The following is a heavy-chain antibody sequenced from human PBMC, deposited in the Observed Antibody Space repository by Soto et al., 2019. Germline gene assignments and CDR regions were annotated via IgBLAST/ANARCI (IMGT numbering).Heavy chain of an antibody. CDR1: GGTFSSYT. CDR2: IIPILGIA. D-gene: IGHD1-26*01. CDR3: AREDGVGATKDY. Sequence: QVQLVQSGAEVKKPGSSVKVSCKASGGTFSSYTISWVRQAPGQGLEWMGRIIPILGIANYAQKFQGRVTITADKSTSTAYMELSSLRSEDTAVYYCAREDGVGATKDYWGQGTLVTVSS. V-gene: IGHV1-69*08. J-gene: IGHJ4*02.